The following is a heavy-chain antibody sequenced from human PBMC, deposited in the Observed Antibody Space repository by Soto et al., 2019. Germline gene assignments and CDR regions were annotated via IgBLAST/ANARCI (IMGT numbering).Heavy chain of an antibody. Sequence: PSQLNSLPRSVAGGSIRSRSAYWSCILQNPGKGRESIRYNFYRGCIYYTPSLRGRVMILADSSKNQFTLRLSSVIAADTAVYYCARAHESPSIFEVALRSFFDNRGQGTLGTVSS. CDR1: GGSIRSRSAY. CDR2: NFYRGCI. V-gene: IGHV4-31*02. J-gene: IGHJ4*01. D-gene: IGHD3-3*01. CDR3: ARAHESPSIFEVALRSFFDN.